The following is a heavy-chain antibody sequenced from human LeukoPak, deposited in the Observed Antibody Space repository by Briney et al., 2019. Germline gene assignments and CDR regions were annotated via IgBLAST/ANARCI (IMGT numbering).Heavy chain of an antibody. Sequence: PSETLSLTCAVYGGSFSGYYWSWIREPPGKGLEWIGEINHSGSTNYNPSLKSRVTISVDTSKNQFSLKLSSVTAADTAVYYCARGDFTMVRGALLPSAYYFDYWGQGTLVTVSS. J-gene: IGHJ4*02. V-gene: IGHV4-34*01. D-gene: IGHD3-10*01. CDR2: INHSGST. CDR1: GGSFSGYY. CDR3: ARGDFTMVRGALLPSAYYFDY.